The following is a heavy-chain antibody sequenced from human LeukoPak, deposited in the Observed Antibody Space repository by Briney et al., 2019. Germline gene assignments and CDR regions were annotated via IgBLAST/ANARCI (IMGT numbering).Heavy chain of an antibody. J-gene: IGHJ4*02. CDR2: ISSSSSTI. CDR1: GFTFSSYS. Sequence: GGSLRLSCAASGFTFSSYSLNWVRQAPGKGLEWVSHISSSSSTIYYGDSVKGRFTISRDNAKNSLYLQMNSLRAEDTAVYYCARAYCSGGPCYLDYWGQGTLVTVSS. D-gene: IGHD2-15*01. V-gene: IGHV3-48*04. CDR3: ARAYCSGGPCYLDY.